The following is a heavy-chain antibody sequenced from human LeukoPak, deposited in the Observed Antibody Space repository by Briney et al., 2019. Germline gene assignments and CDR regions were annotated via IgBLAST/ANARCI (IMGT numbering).Heavy chain of an antibody. Sequence: GALRLSCAASGFTFSSYSMNWVRQAPGKGLEWVSSISSSSSYIYYADSVKGRFTISRDNAKNSLYLQMNSLRAEDTAVYYCARAHPSSNPQQLVHSLAFDIWGQGTMVTVSS. D-gene: IGHD6-13*01. CDR3: ARAHPSSNPQQLVHSLAFDI. V-gene: IGHV3-21*01. CDR1: GFTFSSYS. J-gene: IGHJ3*02. CDR2: ISSSSSYI.